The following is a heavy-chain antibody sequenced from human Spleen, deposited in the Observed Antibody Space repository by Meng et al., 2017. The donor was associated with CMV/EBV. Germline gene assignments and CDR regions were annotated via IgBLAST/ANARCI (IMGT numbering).Heavy chain of an antibody. D-gene: IGHD4/OR15-4a*01. J-gene: IGHJ4*02. V-gene: IGHV4-59*01. Sequence: LTCTVSGGSISSFYWSWIRQPPGKGLEWIGYIYHTGSTHYNPSLKSRVTILLDTSKKEFSLKLSSVTAADTAVYYCARGAAYGGIAYWGQGTLVTVSS. CDR3: ARGAAYGGIAY. CDR2: IYHTGST. CDR1: GGSISSFY.